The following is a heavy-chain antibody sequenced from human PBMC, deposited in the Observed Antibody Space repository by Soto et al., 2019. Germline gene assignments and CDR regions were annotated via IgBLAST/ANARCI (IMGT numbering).Heavy chain of an antibody. CDR3: ARAARSTMIVVVTEFWFDP. Sequence: ASVKVSCKASGYTFTSYAMHWVRQAPGQRLEWMGWINAGNGNTKYSQKFQGRVTITRDTSASTAYMELSSLRSEDTAVYYCARAARSTMIVVVTEFWFDPWGQGTLVTVSS. V-gene: IGHV1-3*01. D-gene: IGHD3-22*01. CDR1: GYTFTSYA. CDR2: INAGNGNT. J-gene: IGHJ5*02.